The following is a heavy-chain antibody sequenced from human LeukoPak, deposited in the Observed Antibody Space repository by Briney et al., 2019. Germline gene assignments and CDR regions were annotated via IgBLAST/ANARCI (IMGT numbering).Heavy chain of an antibody. V-gene: IGHV4-59*01. D-gene: IGHD3-10*01. CDR1: GGSISSYY. CDR2: IYYSGST. J-gene: IGHJ6*03. Sequence: SETLSLTCTVSGGSISSYYWSWIRQPPGKGLEWIGYIYYSGSTNYNPSLKSRVTISVDTSKNQFSLKLSSVTAADTAVYYCASIRGAYHNYYYYYYMDVWGKGTTVTISS. CDR3: ASIRGAYHNYYYYYYMDV.